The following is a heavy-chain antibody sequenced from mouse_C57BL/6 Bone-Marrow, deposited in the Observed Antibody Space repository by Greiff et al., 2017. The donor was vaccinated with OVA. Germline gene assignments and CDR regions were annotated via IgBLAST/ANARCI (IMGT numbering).Heavy chain of an antibody. CDR2: IDPENGDT. J-gene: IGHJ1*03. Sequence: EVQLQQSGAELVRPGASVKLSCTASGFNITDDYMHWVKQRPEQGLEWIGWIDPENGDTEYAPKFQGKAPLTADTSSNTAYLQLSRLTSEDTAGYYCTDYYGSSYANWYGEVWGTGTTVTVSA. CDR1: GFNITDDY. V-gene: IGHV14-4*01. CDR3: TDYYGSSYANWYGEV. D-gene: IGHD1-1*01.